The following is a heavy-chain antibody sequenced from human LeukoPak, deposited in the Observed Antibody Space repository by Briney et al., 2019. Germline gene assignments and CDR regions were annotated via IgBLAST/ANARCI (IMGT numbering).Heavy chain of an antibody. CDR2: ISSSSSTI. Sequence: GGSLRLSCAASGFTFSSYSMNWVRQAPGKGLEWVSYISSSSSTIYYADSVKGRSTISRDNAKNSLYLQMNSLRAEDTAVYYCARDDTVTTGEGGDYWGQGTLVTVSS. CDR3: ARDDTVTTGEGGDY. V-gene: IGHV3-48*01. CDR1: GFTFSSYS. D-gene: IGHD4-17*01. J-gene: IGHJ4*02.